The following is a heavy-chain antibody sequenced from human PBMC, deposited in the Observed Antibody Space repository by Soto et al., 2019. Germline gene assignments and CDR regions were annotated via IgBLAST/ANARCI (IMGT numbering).Heavy chain of an antibody. J-gene: IGHJ6*02. Sequence: GASVKVSCKARGYTFTSYAMHWLRQATGQRLEWMGWINAGNGNTKYSQKFQGRVTITRDTSASTAYMELSSLRSEDTAVYYCAKWLWRVLQGYYYYGMDVWGQGTTVTVSS. D-gene: IGHD6-19*01. CDR3: AKWLWRVLQGYYYYGMDV. V-gene: IGHV1-3*01. CDR1: GYTFTSYA. CDR2: INAGNGNT.